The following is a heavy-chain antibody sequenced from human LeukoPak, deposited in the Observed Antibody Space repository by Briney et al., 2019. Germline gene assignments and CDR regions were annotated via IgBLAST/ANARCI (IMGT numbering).Heavy chain of an antibody. D-gene: IGHD6-19*01. CDR3: ARRIAVADGMDV. J-gene: IGHJ6*02. CDR2: MNPNSGNT. V-gene: IGHV1-8*01. Sequence: ASVKVSCKASGYTFTSYDINWVRQATGQGLEWMGWMNPNSGNTGYAQKFQGRVTMTRNTSISTAYMELSSLRSKDTAVYYCARRIAVADGMDVWGQGTTVTVSS. CDR1: GYTFTSYD.